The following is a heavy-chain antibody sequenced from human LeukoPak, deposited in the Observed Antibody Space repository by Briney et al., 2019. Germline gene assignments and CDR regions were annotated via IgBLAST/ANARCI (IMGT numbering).Heavy chain of an antibody. CDR3: AKASFRNSYYFPSF. Sequence: ASVRVSCKASGYTFAGFYIHWVRQAPGQGLEWMGWINPNSGGTTYAQNFQGRVTMTRDTSSNTAYMELSRLRSDDTAVYYCAKASFRNSYYFPSFWGQGTLVTVSS. D-gene: IGHD3-10*01. CDR2: INPNSGGT. J-gene: IGHJ1*01. CDR1: GYTFAGFY. V-gene: IGHV1-2*02.